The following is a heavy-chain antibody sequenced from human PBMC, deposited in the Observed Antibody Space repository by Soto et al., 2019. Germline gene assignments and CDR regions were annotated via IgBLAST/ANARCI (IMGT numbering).Heavy chain of an antibody. CDR2: IKQDGSEK. Sequence: EVQLVESGGGLVQPGGSLRVSCVASGFSFSSYWMSWVRQAPGKGLEWGANIKQDGSEKYSVDSVKGQFTISRDNAKNSLYLQMNSLRAEDTAVYYCARDNMVYGMDVWGQGTTVTVSS. CDR1: GFSFSSYW. J-gene: IGHJ6*02. V-gene: IGHV3-7*01. D-gene: IGHD2-8*01. CDR3: ARDNMVYGMDV.